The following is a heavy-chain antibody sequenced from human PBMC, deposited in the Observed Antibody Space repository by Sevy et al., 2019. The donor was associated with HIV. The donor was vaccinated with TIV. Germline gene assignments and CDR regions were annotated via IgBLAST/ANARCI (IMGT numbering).Heavy chain of an antibody. V-gene: IGHV3-7*01. D-gene: IGHD6-13*01. CDR2: IKEDGSVK. CDR1: GFTFSNYW. Sequence: GGSLRLSCEASGFTFSNYWMSWVRQAPGKGLEWVANIKEDGSVKYYVESVKGRFTISRDNAKNSVYLQMNSLRAEDAALYYCVRAIGAAGSYWGLGTLVTVS. J-gene: IGHJ4*02. CDR3: VRAIGAAGSY.